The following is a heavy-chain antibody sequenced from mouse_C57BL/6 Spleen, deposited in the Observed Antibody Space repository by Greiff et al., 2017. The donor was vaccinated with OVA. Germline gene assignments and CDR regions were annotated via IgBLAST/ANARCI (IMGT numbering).Heavy chain of an antibody. CDR3: ARPLGATDYAMDY. Sequence: QVQLKQPGAELVKPGASVKLSCKASGYTFPSYWMHWVKQRPGQGLEWIGMIHPTSGSTNYTEQFKSKAPLTVDKSSSTAYMQLSRLTSEDSAGDDCARPLGATDYAMDYWGQGTSVTVSS. J-gene: IGHJ4*01. CDR1: GYTFPSYW. CDR2: IHPTSGST. V-gene: IGHV1-64*01.